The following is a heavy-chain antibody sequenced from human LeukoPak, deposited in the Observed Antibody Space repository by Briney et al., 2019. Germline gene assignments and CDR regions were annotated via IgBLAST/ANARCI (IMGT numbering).Heavy chain of an antibody. Sequence: GGSLRLSCAASGCTFSSYWMSWVRQAPGKGLEWVANIKQDGSEKYYVDSVKGRFTISRDNAKNSRYLQMNSLRAEDTAVYYCAREEPYYYDSSGYLHSWGQGTLVTVSS. D-gene: IGHD3-22*01. CDR3: AREEPYYYDSSGYLHS. CDR2: IKQDGSEK. V-gene: IGHV3-7*01. J-gene: IGHJ1*01. CDR1: GCTFSSYW.